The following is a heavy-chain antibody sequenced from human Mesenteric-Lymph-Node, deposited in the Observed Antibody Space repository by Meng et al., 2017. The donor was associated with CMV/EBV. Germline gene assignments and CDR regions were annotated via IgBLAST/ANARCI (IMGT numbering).Heavy chain of an antibody. CDR1: GFTISRFW. Sequence: LSVGASGFTISRFWMTWVRQAPGKGLEWVANINQNGSLIYYVDSVEGRFTISRDDAKNSVHLQMNSLRVEDTGVYYCVRDWGGNDDYWGQGTLVTVSS. D-gene: IGHD1-1*01. CDR3: VRDWGGNDDY. V-gene: IGHV3-7*01. J-gene: IGHJ4*02. CDR2: INQNGSLI.